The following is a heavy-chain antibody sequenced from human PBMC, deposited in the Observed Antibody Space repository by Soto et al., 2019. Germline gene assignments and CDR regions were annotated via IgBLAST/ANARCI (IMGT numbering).Heavy chain of an antibody. CDR1: GFTFSSYA. Sequence: GGSLRLSCAASGFTFSSYAMIWVRQAPGKGLEWVSAISGSGGSTYYADSVKGRFTISRDNSKNTLYLQMNSLRAEDTAVYYCAKFNGVAALKYYFDYWGQGTLVTVSS. D-gene: IGHD6-25*01. J-gene: IGHJ4*02. CDR2: ISGSGGST. CDR3: AKFNGVAALKYYFDY. V-gene: IGHV3-23*01.